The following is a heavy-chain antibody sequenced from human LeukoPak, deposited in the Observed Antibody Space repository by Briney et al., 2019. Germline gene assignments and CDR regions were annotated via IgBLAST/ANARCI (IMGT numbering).Heavy chain of an antibody. V-gene: IGHV3-7*02. CDR2: IKQDGSEK. CDR3: ADNGGVFDF. D-gene: IGHD4-23*01. J-gene: IGHJ4*02. CDR1: GFTFSSYW. Sequence: TGGSLRLSGAASGFTFSSYWRRWFRQAPGKGLEWVANIKQDGSEKYYVDSVKGRFNISRDNAKNSLYLQMNSLRAEDTAVYYCADNGGVFDFWGQGTLVTVSS.